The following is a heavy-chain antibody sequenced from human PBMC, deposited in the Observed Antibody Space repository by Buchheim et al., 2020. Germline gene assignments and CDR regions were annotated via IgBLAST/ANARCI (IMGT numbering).Heavy chain of an antibody. CDR1: GFTFSSYS. Sequence: EVQLVESGGGLVQPGGSLRLSCAASGFTFSSYSMNWVREAPGKGLEWVSYISSSSTIYYADSVKGRFTISRDNAKNSLYLQMNSLRAEDTAVYYCARVIVGATGASDYWGQGTL. D-gene: IGHD1-26*01. V-gene: IGHV3-48*04. CDR2: ISSSSTI. J-gene: IGHJ4*02. CDR3: ARVIVGATGASDY.